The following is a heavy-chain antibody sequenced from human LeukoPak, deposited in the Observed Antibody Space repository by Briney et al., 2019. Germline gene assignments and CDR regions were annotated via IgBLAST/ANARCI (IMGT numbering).Heavy chain of an antibody. J-gene: IGHJ4*02. CDR2: INHSGST. CDR3: ARGLSDWNYVTLHFDY. Sequence: SSETLSLTCAVYGGSFSGYYWSWIRQPPGKGLEWIGEINHSGSTNYNPSLKSRVTISVDTSKNQFSLKLTSVTAADTAVYYCARGLSDWNYVTLHFDYWGQGTLVTVSS. V-gene: IGHV4-34*01. D-gene: IGHD1-7*01. CDR1: GGSFSGYY.